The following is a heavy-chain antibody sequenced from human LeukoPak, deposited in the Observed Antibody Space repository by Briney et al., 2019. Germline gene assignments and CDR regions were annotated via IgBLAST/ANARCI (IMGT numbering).Heavy chain of an antibody. J-gene: IGHJ6*03. CDR3: ARAPYSGGYGPYYYYYMDV. Sequence: GGSLRLSCGPSGFTFSNYNMQWVREAPEKGVEWVSSITSSSTYIYYADSVEGLFTISRDNDENSLYLRMNSLRDEDPAVYYCARAPYSGGYGPYYYYYMDVWGKGTTVTISS. D-gene: IGHD1-26*01. CDR1: GFTFSNYN. V-gene: IGHV3-21*01. CDR2: ITSSSTYI.